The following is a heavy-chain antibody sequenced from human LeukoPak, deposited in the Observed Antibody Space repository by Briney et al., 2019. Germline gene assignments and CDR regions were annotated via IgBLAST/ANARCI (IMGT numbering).Heavy chain of an antibody. CDR1: GYSFSTYW. CDR2: IYPGDSDT. J-gene: IGHJ4*02. V-gene: IGHV5-51*01. CDR3: ARANWGTSSFDY. D-gene: IGHD7-27*01. Sequence: GESLKISCKGSGYSFSTYWIGWVRQMPGRGLEWMGIIYPGDSDTTYSPSFQGQVTISADKSISTAYLQWSSLKASDTAMYYCARANWGTSSFDYWGQGTLVTVSS.